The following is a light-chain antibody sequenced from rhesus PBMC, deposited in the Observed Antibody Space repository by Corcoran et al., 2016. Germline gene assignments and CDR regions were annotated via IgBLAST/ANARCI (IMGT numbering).Light chain of an antibody. V-gene: IGKV1-43*02. Sequence: DIQMTQSPSSLSASVGDRVTITCRASQGISTYLTWYQQKQGNSPKRLIYAASSLESGVPSRFSGNGSWTYFTLTISSLQPEDFATYYGLQYNSDPFTFGPGTKLDIK. CDR1: QGISTY. J-gene: IGKJ3*01. CDR2: AAS. CDR3: LQYNSDPFT.